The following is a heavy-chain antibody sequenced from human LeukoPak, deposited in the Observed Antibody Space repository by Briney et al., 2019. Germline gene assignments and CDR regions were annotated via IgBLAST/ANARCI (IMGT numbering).Heavy chain of an antibody. D-gene: IGHD3-10*01. CDR3: ARTPMVRGVSLLHNWFDP. CDR2: ISAYNGNT. J-gene: IGHJ5*02. Sequence: ASVKVSCKASGYTFTSYGISWVRQAPGQGLEWMGWISAYNGNTNYAQKLQGRVTMTTDTSTSSAYMELRSLGSDDTAVYYCARTPMVRGVSLLHNWFDPWGQGTLVTVSS. CDR1: GYTFTSYG. V-gene: IGHV1-18*04.